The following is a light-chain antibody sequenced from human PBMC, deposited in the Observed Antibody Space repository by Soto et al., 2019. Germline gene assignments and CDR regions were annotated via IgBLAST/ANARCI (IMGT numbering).Light chain of an antibody. V-gene: IGLV6-57*04. J-gene: IGLJ3*02. CDR2: EDN. Sequence: NFMLTQPHSVSESPGKTVTISCTRSSGSIASNYVQWYHQRPGSAPTIVMYEDNQRPSGVPDRFSCSIDRSSNSASLTISGLKTEDEGDFYCQSYDSSNWVFGGGTKLTVL. CDR1: SGSIASNY. CDR3: QSYDSSNWV.